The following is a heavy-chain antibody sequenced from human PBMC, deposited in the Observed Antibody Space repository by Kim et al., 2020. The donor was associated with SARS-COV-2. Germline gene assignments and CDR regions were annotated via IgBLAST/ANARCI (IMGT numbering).Heavy chain of an antibody. V-gene: IGHV3-74*01. Sequence: GGSLRLSCAASGFTFSSYWMHWARQAPGKGLVWVSRINSDGSSPSYADSVKGRFTISRDNAKNTLYLQMNSLRAEDTAVYYCARHRYGGTFDMWGQGTRVTVSA. J-gene: IGHJ3*02. CDR2: INSDGSSP. CDR1: GFTFSSYW. D-gene: IGHD1-20*01. CDR3: ARHRYGGTFDM.